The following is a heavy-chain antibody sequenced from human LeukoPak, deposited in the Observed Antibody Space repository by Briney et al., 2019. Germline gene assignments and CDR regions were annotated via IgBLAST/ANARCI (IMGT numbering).Heavy chain of an antibody. V-gene: IGHV1-18*01. Sequence: ASVKVSCKASGCTFTSYGISWVRQAPGQGLEWMGWISAYNGNTNYAQKLQGRVTMTTDTSTSTACMELMSLRSDDTAVYYCARGPERYFDFGILDYWGQGTLVTVSS. D-gene: IGHD3-9*01. CDR3: ARGPERYFDFGILDY. J-gene: IGHJ4*02. CDR1: GCTFTSYG. CDR2: ISAYNGNT.